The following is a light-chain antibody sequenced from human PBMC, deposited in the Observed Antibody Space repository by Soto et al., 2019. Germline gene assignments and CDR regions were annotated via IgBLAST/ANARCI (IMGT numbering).Light chain of an antibody. CDR2: AAS. J-gene: IGKJ2*01. Sequence: IQMTQSPSPLSASVGGRVIITCRASQRISNYLNWYRQRPGKGPELLIYAASSLQPGLPSRFSGGGSGTDFALTITSLQPQDVGTYFCQQSYSPPYTFGQGTKVAIK. V-gene: IGKV1-39*01. CDR1: QRISNY. CDR3: QQSYSPPYT.